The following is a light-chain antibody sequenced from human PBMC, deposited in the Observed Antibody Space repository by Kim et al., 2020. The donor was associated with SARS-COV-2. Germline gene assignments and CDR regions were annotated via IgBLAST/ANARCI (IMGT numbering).Light chain of an antibody. CDR2: YDD. CDR3: AAWDDSLNGHV. CDR1: ISNIGNNA. V-gene: IGLV1-36*01. J-gene: IGLJ2*01. Sequence: QSVLTQPPSESEAPRQRVTISCSGSISNIGNNAVNWYQQLPGKAPKLLIYYDDLLPSGVSDRFSGSKSGTSASLAISGLQSEDEADYYCAAWDDSLNGHVFGGGTQLTVL.